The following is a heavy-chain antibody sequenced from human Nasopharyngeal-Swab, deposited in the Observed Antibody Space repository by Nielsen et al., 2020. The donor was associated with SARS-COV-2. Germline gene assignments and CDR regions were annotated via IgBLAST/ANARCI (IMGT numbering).Heavy chain of an antibody. CDR1: GGSISSYY. CDR2: IYYSGST. D-gene: IGHD6-19*01. V-gene: IGHV4-59*01. Sequence: SETLSLTCTVSGGSISSYYWSWIRQPPGKGLEWIGYIYYSGSTNYNPSLKSRVTISVDTSKNQFSLKLSSVTAADTAVYYCARGHPTIAVAGTNYYYGMDVCGQGTTFTVSS. J-gene: IGHJ6*02. CDR3: ARGHPTIAVAGTNYYYGMDV.